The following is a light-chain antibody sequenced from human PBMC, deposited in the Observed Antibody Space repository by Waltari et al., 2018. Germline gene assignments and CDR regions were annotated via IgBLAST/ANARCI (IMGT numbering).Light chain of an antibody. V-gene: IGLV4-69*01. CDR3: QTWGTGV. CDR2: VSGDGSH. J-gene: IGLJ2*01. Sequence: QLVLTQSPSASASLGASVKLTCTLSGGHSTYAIAWHQQPPEKGPRYLMRVSGDGSHTKGDGIPDRFSGSTSGAERYLTISSLQSEDEADYYCQTWGTGVFGGGTKLTVL. CDR1: GGHSTYA.